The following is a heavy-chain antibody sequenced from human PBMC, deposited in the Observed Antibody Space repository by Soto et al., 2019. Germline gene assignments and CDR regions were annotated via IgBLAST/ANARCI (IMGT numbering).Heavy chain of an antibody. CDR3: TTGGYCSSTSCNAKYYYYYYGMDV. V-gene: IGHV3-15*07. CDR2: IKSKTDGGTT. J-gene: IGHJ6*02. Sequence: EVQLVESGGGLVKPGGSLRLSCAASGFTFSNAWMNWVRQAPGKGLEWVGRIKSKTDGGTTDYAAPVKGRFTISRDDSKNTLYLQMNSLKTEDTAVYYCTTGGYCSSTSCNAKYYYYYYGMDVWGQGTTVTVSS. CDR1: GFTFSNAW. D-gene: IGHD2-2*01.